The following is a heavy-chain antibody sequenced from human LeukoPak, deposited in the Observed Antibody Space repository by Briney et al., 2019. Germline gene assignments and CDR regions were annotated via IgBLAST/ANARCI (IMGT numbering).Heavy chain of an antibody. CDR1: GFTLSSYA. D-gene: IGHD1-26*01. CDR3: ALLSGTYLVDY. V-gene: IGHV3-23*01. CDR2: VSGSGGSA. Sequence: GGSLRLSCAASGFTLSSYAMSWVRQAPGKGREWVSAVSGSGGSAYYAASVKGRFTISRDNSKNTLYLQMNSLRAEDTAVYYCALLSGTYLVDYWGQGTLVTVSS. J-gene: IGHJ4*02.